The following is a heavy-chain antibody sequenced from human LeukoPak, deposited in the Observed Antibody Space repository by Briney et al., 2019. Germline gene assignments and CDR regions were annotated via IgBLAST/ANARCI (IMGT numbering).Heavy chain of an antibody. CDR1: GFTFSNSW. Sequence: GGSLRVSCAASGFTFSNSWMSWVRQARGKGLEWVANIKQDGSEVYYVDSVKGRFTISRDNAESSMYLQMSSLRAEDTAVYYCAGCSSVTTYYYHYYMDVWGKGTTVTVSS. D-gene: IGHD4-17*01. CDR2: IKQDGSEV. CDR3: AGCSSVTTYYYHYYMDV. J-gene: IGHJ6*03. V-gene: IGHV3-7*01.